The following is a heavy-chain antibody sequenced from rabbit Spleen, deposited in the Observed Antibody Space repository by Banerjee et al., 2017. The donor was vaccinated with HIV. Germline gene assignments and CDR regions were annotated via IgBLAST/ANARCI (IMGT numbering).Heavy chain of an antibody. Sequence: QSLEESGGDLVQPGASLTLTCTVSGFSFSSGYVMSWVRQAPGKGLEWIASINSFTGRPVYAAWAKDRFTISKASWTTVTLQMISLTDADTARYFCARDLAGAVGWNFDLWGQGTLITVS. D-gene: IGHD4-1*01. CDR1: GFSFSSGYV. V-gene: IGHV1S40*01. CDR3: ARDLAGAVGWNFDL. CDR2: INSFTGRP. J-gene: IGHJ4*01.